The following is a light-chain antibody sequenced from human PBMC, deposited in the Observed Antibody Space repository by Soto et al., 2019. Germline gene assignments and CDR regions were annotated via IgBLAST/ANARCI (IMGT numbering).Light chain of an antibody. CDR2: GAS. CDR1: QSVSSN. CDR3: QQSNNWPYT. V-gene: IGKV3-15*01. J-gene: IGKJ2*01. Sequence: VVMTQSPATLSVSPGERATLSCRASQSVSSNLAWYQQKPGQAPRLLFYGASTRATGIPARFSGSGCGTDFTLTISSVQSEDSAVYYCQQSNNWPYTFGQGTKLEIK.